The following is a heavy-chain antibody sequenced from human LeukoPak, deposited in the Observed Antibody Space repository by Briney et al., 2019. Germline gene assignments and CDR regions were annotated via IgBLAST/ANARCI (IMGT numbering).Heavy chain of an antibody. V-gene: IGHV3-30-3*01. J-gene: IGHJ4*02. CDR3: ARDRGSWPLNGRFDY. CDR2: ISYDGSNK. Sequence: GGSLRLSCAASGFTFSSYAMHWVRQAPGKGLEWVAVISYDGSNKYYADSVKGRFTISRDNSKNTLYLQMNSLRAEDTAVYYCARDRGSWPLNGRFDYWGQGTLVTVSS. CDR1: GFTFSSYA. D-gene: IGHD6-13*01.